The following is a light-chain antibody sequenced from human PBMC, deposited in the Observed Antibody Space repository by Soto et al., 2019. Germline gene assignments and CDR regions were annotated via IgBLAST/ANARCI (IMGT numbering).Light chain of an antibody. Sequence: EIVLTQSPATLSLSPGERATLSCRASQSVSSNLAWYQQKPGQAPRLLIYGASTRATGIPARFSGSVSGTEFTLTISRLQSEDFAVYYRQQYNHWPLTFGGGTKVEIK. CDR3: QQYNHWPLT. V-gene: IGKV3-15*01. J-gene: IGKJ4*01. CDR2: GAS. CDR1: QSVSSN.